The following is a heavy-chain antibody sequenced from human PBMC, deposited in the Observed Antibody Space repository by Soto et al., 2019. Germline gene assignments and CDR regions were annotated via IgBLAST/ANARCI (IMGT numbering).Heavy chain of an antibody. Sequence: GGSLRLSCAASGFTFSSYAMSWVRQAPGKGLEWVSAISGSGGSTYYADPVKGRFTISRDNSKNTLYLQMNSLRAEDTAVYYCAKAGGPPQTYYYYYYGMDVWGQGTTVTVSS. V-gene: IGHV3-23*01. CDR1: GFTFSSYA. CDR3: AKAGGPPQTYYYYYYGMDV. D-gene: IGHD3-10*01. J-gene: IGHJ6*02. CDR2: ISGSGGST.